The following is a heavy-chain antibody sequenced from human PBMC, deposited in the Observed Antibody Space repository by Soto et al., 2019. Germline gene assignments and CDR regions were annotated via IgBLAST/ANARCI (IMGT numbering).Heavy chain of an antibody. CDR3: ATLKSDLGLSGNYFNYFDY. D-gene: IGHD3-10*01. Sequence: ASVKVSCKVSGYTLTELSMHWVRQAPGKGLEWMGGFDPEDADTIYAQKFQGRVTMTEDTSTDTAYMELSNLRSGDTAVYYCATLKSDLGLSGNYFNYFDYWGQGTLVTVS. V-gene: IGHV1-24*01. CDR1: GYTLTELS. J-gene: IGHJ4*02. CDR2: FDPEDADT.